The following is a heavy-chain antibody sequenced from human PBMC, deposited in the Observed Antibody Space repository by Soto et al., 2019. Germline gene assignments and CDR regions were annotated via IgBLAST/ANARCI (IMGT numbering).Heavy chain of an antibody. D-gene: IGHD2-2*01. CDR1: GGTFSSYT. Sequence: SVKVSCKASGGTFSSYTISWVRQAPGQGLEWMGRIIPILGIANYAQKFQGRVTITADKSTSTAYMELSSLRSEDTVVYYCARRRCSSTSCYYDYWGQGTLVTVS. CDR2: IIPILGIA. J-gene: IGHJ4*02. CDR3: ARRRCSSTSCYYDY. V-gene: IGHV1-69*02.